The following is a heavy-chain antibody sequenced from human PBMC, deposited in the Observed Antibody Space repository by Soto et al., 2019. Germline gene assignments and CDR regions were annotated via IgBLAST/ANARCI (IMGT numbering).Heavy chain of an antibody. Sequence: SVKVSCKASGFTLTSSARQWVRQARGQRLEWIGWIVVGSGNTNYAQKFQERVTITRDMSTSTAYMELSSLRSEDTAVYYCAAGEWELPYYYGMDVWGQGTTVTSP. CDR2: IVVGSGNT. D-gene: IGHD1-26*01. V-gene: IGHV1-58*02. J-gene: IGHJ6*02. CDR3: AAGEWELPYYYGMDV. CDR1: GFTLTSSA.